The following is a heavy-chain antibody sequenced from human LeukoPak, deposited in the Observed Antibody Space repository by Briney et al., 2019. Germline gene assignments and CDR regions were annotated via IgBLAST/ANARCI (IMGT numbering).Heavy chain of an antibody. V-gene: IGHV1-8*03. CDR3: ARLIAAAGTVNWFDP. D-gene: IGHD6-13*01. CDR1: GYTFTSYD. J-gene: IGHJ5*02. CDR2: MNPNSGNT. Sequence: ASVKVFCKASGYTFTSYDINWVRQATGQGLEWMGWMNPNSGNTGYAQKFQGRVTITRNTSISTAYMELSSLRSEDTAVYYCARLIAAAGTVNWFDPWGQGTLVTVSS.